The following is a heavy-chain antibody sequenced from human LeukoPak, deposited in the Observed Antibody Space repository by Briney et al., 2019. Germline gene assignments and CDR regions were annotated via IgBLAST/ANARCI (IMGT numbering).Heavy chain of an antibody. Sequence: SETLSLTCAVYGGSFSGYYWSWIRQPPGKGLEWIGEINHSGSTNYNPTLKSRVTISVDTSKNQFSLKLSSVTAADTAVYYCARIAAAAHNWFDPWGQGTLVTVSS. CDR1: GGSFSGYY. J-gene: IGHJ5*02. CDR3: ARIAAAAHNWFDP. CDR2: INHSGST. V-gene: IGHV4-34*01. D-gene: IGHD6-13*01.